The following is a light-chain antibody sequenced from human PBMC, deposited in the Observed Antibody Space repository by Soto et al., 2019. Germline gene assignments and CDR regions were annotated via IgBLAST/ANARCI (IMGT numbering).Light chain of an antibody. CDR2: GAS. Sequence: DSQMTQSPSSLSGSVGDRVAITCRASQTISSWLAWYQQKPGKAPKLLIYGASSLQTGVPSRFSGSGSGTDFTLTASSLQPEDSAIYYCQQGSRFPPTFGQGTKVDIK. V-gene: IGKV1-12*01. CDR3: QQGSRFPPT. CDR1: QTISSW. J-gene: IGKJ1*01.